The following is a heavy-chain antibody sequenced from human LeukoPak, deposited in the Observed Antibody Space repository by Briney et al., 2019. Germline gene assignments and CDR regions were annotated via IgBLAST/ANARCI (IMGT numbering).Heavy chain of an antibody. CDR2: IYSGGRT. CDR1: GFTLSTNY. CDR3: AGGRTYSSSTLEDY. D-gene: IGHD6-13*01. Sequence: GGSLRLSCAASGFTLSTNYMSWVRQAPGKGLEWVSVIYSGGRTYYTDSVKGRFTISRDNSKNTLYLQMDSLRADDTAVYYCAGGRTYSSSTLEDYWGQGTLVTVSS. V-gene: IGHV3-53*01. J-gene: IGHJ4*02.